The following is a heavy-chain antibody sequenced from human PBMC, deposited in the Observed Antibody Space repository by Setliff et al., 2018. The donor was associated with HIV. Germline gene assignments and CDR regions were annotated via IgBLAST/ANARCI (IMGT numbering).Heavy chain of an antibody. CDR3: AREQDYYDSSGYSRSRAFDI. D-gene: IGHD3-22*01. J-gene: IGHJ3*02. V-gene: IGHV4-59*01. CDR2: IYYSGGT. CDR1: GGSISSYY. Sequence: SETLSLTCTVSGGSISSYYWSWIRQSPGKGLEWIGYIYYSGGTNYNPSLKSRVTMSVDTSKNQFSLNLSSVTAADTAVYYCAREQDYYDSSGYSRSRAFDIWGQGTMVTVSS.